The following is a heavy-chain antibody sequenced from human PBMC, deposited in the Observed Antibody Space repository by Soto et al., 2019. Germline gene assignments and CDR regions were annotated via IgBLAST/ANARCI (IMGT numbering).Heavy chain of an antibody. V-gene: IGHV4-39*01. CDR1: GGSIGSNIYL. Sequence: SETLSLTCTVSGGSIGSNIYLWSWIRQPPEKGLEWIGSFYYSGSPYYNPSLRSRVTISADTSKNQFSLKLSSVTAADTAVYFCSRHASRPWRWDYWGLGTLVTLFS. CDR2: FYYSGSP. D-gene: IGHD3-16*01. CDR3: SRHASRPWRWDY. J-gene: IGHJ4*02.